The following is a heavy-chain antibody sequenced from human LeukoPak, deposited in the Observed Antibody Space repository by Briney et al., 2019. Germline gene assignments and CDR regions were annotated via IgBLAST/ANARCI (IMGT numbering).Heavy chain of an antibody. CDR2: IKQDGSEK. D-gene: IGHD3-9*01. V-gene: IGHV3-7*03. J-gene: IGHJ4*02. CDR3: AGGTGFIIKD. CDR1: GFTFSLYW. Sequence: GGSLRLSCAASGFTFSLYWMNWVRRASGKGLEWVANIKQDGSEKNYVDSVKGRFTISRDNAKNSLYLQMNNLRVEDTAMYYCAGGTGFIIKDWGQGTLVTVSS.